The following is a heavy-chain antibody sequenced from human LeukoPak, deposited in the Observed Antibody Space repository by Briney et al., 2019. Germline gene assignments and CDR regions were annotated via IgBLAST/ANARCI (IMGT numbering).Heavy chain of an antibody. CDR2: IYYTGST. CDR3: ARLDWSNWCFDL. J-gene: IGHJ2*01. CDR1: GGSISSGSYY. V-gene: IGHV4-39*01. Sequence: SETLSLTCAVSGGSISSGSYYWGWIRQPPGKGLEWIGSIYYTGSTYYNPSLKSRVTISVDTSKNQFSLNLSSVAAADTAVYYCARLDWSNWCFDLWGRGTLVIVSS. D-gene: IGHD3/OR15-3a*01.